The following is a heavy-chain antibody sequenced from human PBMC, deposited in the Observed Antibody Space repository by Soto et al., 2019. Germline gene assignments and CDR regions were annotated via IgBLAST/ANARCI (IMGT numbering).Heavy chain of an antibody. Sequence: KPSETLSLTCTVSGGSLNSGDYHWSWIRQSPGKGLEWIGAIYYSGSTYYNPSLKSRIRISVDTSKNQFSLKVNSVTAADTAVYYCARDYRVPSAAAMDVWGQGTTVTVSS. CDR1: GGSLNSGDYH. V-gene: IGHV4-30-4*01. D-gene: IGHD3-16*02. CDR3: ARDYRVPSAAAMDV. CDR2: IYYSGST. J-gene: IGHJ6*02.